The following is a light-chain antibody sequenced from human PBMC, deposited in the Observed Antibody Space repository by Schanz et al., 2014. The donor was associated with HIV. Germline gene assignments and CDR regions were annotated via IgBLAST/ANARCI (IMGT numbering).Light chain of an antibody. J-gene: IGLJ2*01. V-gene: IGLV2-14*01. CDR1: SSDVGGYKY. CDR2: EVN. Sequence: QSALTQPPSASGSPGQSVTISCTGTSSDVGGYKYVSWYQQHPGKAPKLMIYEVNQRPSGVSGRFSGSKSGNTASLTISGLQAEDEADYYCNSYTSSSTLVFGGGTKLTVL. CDR3: NSYTSSSTLV.